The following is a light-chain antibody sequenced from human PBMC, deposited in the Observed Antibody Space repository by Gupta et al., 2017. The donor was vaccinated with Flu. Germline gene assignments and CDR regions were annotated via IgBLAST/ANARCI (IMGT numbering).Light chain of an antibody. Sequence: SEVGDHNYGSWYQQHTGKAPKHVIYDVSYRPSGVANRFSGAKTGSTASLTISGGQDEEEEDYYCSSYTSNNTQQVMFGGGTRLTGL. CDR1: SEVGDHNY. J-gene: IGLJ3*02. CDR3: SSYTSNNTQQVM. CDR2: DVS. V-gene: IGLV2-14*03.